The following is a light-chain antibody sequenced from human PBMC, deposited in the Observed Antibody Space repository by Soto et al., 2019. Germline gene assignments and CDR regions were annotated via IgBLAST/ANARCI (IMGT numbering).Light chain of an antibody. CDR3: QSRGEWPPGAT. V-gene: IGKV3D-20*02. Sequence: EIVLTQSPGTLSLSPGERATLSCRASQSVSSSYLAWYQQKPGQAPRLLIYGASSRATGIPDRFSGSGSGTDFTLTISSLEPEDFAVYYCQSRGEWPPGATFGQGTRLEIK. J-gene: IGKJ5*01. CDR2: GAS. CDR1: QSVSSSY.